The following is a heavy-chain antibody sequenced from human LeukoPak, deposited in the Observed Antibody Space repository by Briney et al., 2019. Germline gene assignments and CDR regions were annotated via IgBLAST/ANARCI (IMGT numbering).Heavy chain of an antibody. V-gene: IGHV4-34*01. CDR1: GGSFSGYY. J-gene: IGHJ1*01. CDR2: INHSGST. D-gene: IGHD6-13*01. CDR3: ARRSGEQLVHFQH. Sequence: SETLSLTCAVYGGSFSGYYWSRVRQPPGKGLEWIGEINHSGSTNYNPSLKSRVTISVDTSKNQFSLKLSSVTAADTAVYYCARRSGEQLVHFQHWGQGTLVTVSS.